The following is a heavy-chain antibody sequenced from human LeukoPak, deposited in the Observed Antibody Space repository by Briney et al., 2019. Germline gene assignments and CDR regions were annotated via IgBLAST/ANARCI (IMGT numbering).Heavy chain of an antibody. CDR1: GYSFTSYW. CDR3: ARRVHESFEFNY. CDR2: IYPGDSDT. D-gene: IGHD1-1*01. V-gene: IGHV5-51*01. J-gene: IGHJ4*02. Sequence: GESLKISCKGSGYSFTSYWIGWVRQMPGKGLEWMGIIYPGDSDTKYSPPFRGQVTISADKSINTAYLQWRSLKASDTAMYYCARRVHESFEFNYWGQGTLVTVSS.